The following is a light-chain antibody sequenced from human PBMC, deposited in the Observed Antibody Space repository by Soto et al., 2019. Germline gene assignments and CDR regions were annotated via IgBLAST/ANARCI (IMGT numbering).Light chain of an antibody. V-gene: IGKV4-1*01. CDR2: WAS. CDR1: QSVLYSSNNKNY. CDR3: QQYYITPYT. J-gene: IGKJ2*01. Sequence: DIVMTQSPDSLAVSLGERATINCKSSQSVLYSSNNKNYLAWYQQKPGQPPKLLINWASTRESGVPDRFSGSGSGIDFTLAISSLQAEDVAVYYGQQYYITPYTFGQGTKLEIK.